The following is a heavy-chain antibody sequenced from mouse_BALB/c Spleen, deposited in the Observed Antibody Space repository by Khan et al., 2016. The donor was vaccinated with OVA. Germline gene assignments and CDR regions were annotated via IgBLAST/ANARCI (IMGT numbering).Heavy chain of an antibody. CDR1: GYTFPEFT. Sequence: EVQLQESGPELVKPGASVKISCKTSGYTFPEFTVHWVKQSLGKSLDWIGVINPKNGDTAYNQKFKGKATLTVDKSSSNAYMEFRSLTSEDSAVYYCARDAGRYWGQGTSVTVAS. CDR2: INPKNGDT. CDR3: ARDAGRY. J-gene: IGHJ4*01. V-gene: IGHV1-18*01. D-gene: IGHD3-3*01.